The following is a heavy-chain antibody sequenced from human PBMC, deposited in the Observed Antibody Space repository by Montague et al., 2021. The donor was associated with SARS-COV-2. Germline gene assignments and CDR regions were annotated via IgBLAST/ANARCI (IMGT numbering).Heavy chain of an antibody. J-gene: IGHJ6*03. D-gene: IGHD3-10*01. CDR2: IHHGGST. CDR1: GGSFSTYS. V-gene: IGHV4-34*01. CDR3: ARLGDGVVPSPILGVGPYYSYYYMDV. Sequence: SETLSLTCAVHGGSFSTYSWNWIRQPPGKGLEWIGEIHHGGSTNXNPSLKSRVTISADTSKNQFSLKLTPVAAADTAVYYCARLGDGVVPSPILGVGPYYSYYYMDVWGKGTTVTVSS.